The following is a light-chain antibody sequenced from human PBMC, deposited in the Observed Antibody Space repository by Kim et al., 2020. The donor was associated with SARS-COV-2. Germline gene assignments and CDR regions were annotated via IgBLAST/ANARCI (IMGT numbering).Light chain of an antibody. CDR1: QSISSS. CDR3: QQYNNWPEV. V-gene: IGKV3-15*01. Sequence: EIVMTQTPATLSVSPGERATLSCRASQSISSSLAWYQQTPGQAPRLLIYGASTRATGIPIRFSGSGSGTDFTLTISSLQSEDFAVYYCQQYNNWPEVFGQGTKVEIK. CDR2: GAS. J-gene: IGKJ1*01.